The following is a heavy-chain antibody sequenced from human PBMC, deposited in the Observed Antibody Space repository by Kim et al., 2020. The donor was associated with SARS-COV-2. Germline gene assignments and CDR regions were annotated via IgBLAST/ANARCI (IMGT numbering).Heavy chain of an antibody. D-gene: IGHD6-19*01. CDR3: AKDFAAVAGYFDY. V-gene: IGHV3-9*01. CDR2: ISWNSGSI. CDR1: GFTFDDYA. J-gene: IGHJ4*02. Sequence: GGSLRLSCAASGFTFDDYAMHWVRQAPGKGLEWVSGISWNSGSIGYADSVKGRFTISRDNAKNSLYLQMNSLRAEDTALYYCAKDFAAVAGYFDYWGQGTLVTVSS.